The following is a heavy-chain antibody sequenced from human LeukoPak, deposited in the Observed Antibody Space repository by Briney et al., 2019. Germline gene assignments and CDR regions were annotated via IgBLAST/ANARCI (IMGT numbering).Heavy chain of an antibody. D-gene: IGHD2-15*01. V-gene: IGHV3-30*18. J-gene: IGHJ6*02. Sequence: GRSLRLSCAASGFTFSIYGMNWVRQAPGKGLEWVAAISYDGSNKHYADSVKGRFTISRDNSKNTLYLQMNSLRAEETAVYYCAKATQLVALLYYYYGMDVWGQGTTVTVSS. CDR2: ISYDGSNK. CDR3: AKATQLVALLYYYYGMDV. CDR1: GFTFSIYG.